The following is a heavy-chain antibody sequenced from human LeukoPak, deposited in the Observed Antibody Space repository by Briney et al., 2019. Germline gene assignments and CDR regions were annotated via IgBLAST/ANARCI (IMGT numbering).Heavy chain of an antibody. CDR1: GGSISSSSYY. J-gene: IGHJ3*02. CDR2: IYYSGSP. D-gene: IGHD3-16*01. CDR3: ARERPPPMGPYDAFDI. V-gene: IGHV4-39*02. Sequence: PSETLSLTCTVSGGSISSSSYYWGWIRQPPGKGLEWIGSIYYSGSPYYNPSLKSRVTISVDTSKKQFSLKLSSVTAADTAVYYCARERPPPMGPYDAFDIWGQGTMVTVSS.